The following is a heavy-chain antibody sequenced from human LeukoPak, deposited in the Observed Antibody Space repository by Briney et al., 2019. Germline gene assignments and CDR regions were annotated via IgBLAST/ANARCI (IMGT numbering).Heavy chain of an antibody. J-gene: IGHJ4*02. CDR3: ARVHGGSYYFDY. Sequence: PGGSLRLSCAASGFTFSSYAMHWVRQAPGKGLEWVAVISYDGSNKYYADSVKGRFTISRDNSKNTLYLQMNSLRAEDTAVYYCARVHGGSYYFDYWGQGTLVTVSS. D-gene: IGHD1-26*01. CDR2: ISYDGSNK. V-gene: IGHV3-30-3*01. CDR1: GFTFSSYA.